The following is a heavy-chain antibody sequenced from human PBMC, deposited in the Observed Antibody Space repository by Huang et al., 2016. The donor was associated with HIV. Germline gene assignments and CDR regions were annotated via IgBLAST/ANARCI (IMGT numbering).Heavy chain of an antibody. CDR2: IFSTDEK. D-gene: IGHD5-12*01. V-gene: IGHV2-26*01. CDR3: ARLGYSKRYFDF. CDR1: GFSLTNARMG. Sequence: QVTLKESGPVVVKPTETLTLTCTVSGFSLTNARMGVSWIRQPPGKALEWLAHIFSTDEKSYTTSLKRKLTISKDISKSQVVLTVTNMDPVDTATYYCARLGYSKRYFDFWGQGILVTVSS. J-gene: IGHJ4*02.